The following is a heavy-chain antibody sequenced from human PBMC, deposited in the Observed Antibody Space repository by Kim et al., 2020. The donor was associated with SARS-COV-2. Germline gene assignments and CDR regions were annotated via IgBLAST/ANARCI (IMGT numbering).Heavy chain of an antibody. V-gene: IGHV4-34*01. Sequence: SETLSLTCAVYGGSFSGYYWSWIRQPPGKGLEWIGEINHSGSTNYNPSLKSRVTISVDTSKNQFSLKLSSVTAADTAVYYCARGRTYYDFWSGYYTGTGGWFDPWGQGTLVTVSS. D-gene: IGHD3-3*01. CDR1: GGSFSGYY. J-gene: IGHJ5*02. CDR2: INHSGST. CDR3: ARGRTYYDFWSGYYTGTGGWFDP.